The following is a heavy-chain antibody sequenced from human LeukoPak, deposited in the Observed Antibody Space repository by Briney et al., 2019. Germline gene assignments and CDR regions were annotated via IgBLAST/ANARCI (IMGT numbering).Heavy chain of an antibody. V-gene: IGHV1-2*02. CDR3: ARAVYDSSGYYYVPLGY. CDR1: GYTFTGYY. CDR2: INPNSSGT. Sequence: ASVKVSCKASGYTFTGYYMHWVRQAPGQGLEWMGWINPNSSGTNYAQKFQGRVTMTRDTSISTAYMELSRLRSDDTAVYYCARAVYDSSGYYYVPLGYWGQGTLVTVSS. D-gene: IGHD3-22*01. J-gene: IGHJ4*02.